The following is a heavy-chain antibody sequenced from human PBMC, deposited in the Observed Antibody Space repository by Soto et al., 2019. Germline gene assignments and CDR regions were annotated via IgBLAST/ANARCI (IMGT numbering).Heavy chain of an antibody. V-gene: IGHV4-34*01. J-gene: IGHJ5*02. CDR1: GGSFSGYY. Sequence: SETLSLTCAVYGGSFSGYYWSWIRQPPGKGLEWIGEINHSGSTNYNPSLKSRVTISVDTSKNQFSLKLSSVTAADTAVYYCARGNSGSYYNWFDPWGQGTLVTVS. D-gene: IGHD3-10*01. CDR2: INHSGST. CDR3: ARGNSGSYYNWFDP.